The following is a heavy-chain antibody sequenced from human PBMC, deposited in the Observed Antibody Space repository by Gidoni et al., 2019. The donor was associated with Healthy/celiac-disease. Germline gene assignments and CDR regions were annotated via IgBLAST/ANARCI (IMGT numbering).Heavy chain of an antibody. Sequence: QAQLVLSGAEVKKPGASVNVSCKPSGYTLTAYYMHWVRQAPGQGPEWMGWINPNSGGTNYAQKFQGWVTMTRDTSISTAYMELSRLRSDDTAVYYCARDEGGYAPRRGYYDGMDVWGQGTTVTVSS. J-gene: IGHJ6*02. V-gene: IGHV1-2*04. D-gene: IGHD5-12*01. CDR1: GYTLTAYY. CDR3: ARDEGGYAPRRGYYDGMDV. CDR2: INPNSGGT.